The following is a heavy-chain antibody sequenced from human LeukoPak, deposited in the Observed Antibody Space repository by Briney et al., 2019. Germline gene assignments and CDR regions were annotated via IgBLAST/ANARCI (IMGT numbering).Heavy chain of an antibody. CDR3: ARDNYASSGYHVYFQH. J-gene: IGHJ1*01. V-gene: IGHV4-31*03. Sequence: PSQTLSLTCTVSGGSISSGGYYWSWIRQHPGKGLEWIGDIYYSGSTYYNPSLESRVTISVDTSENQSSLKLTSVTAADTAVYYCARDNYASSGYHVYFQHWGQGTLVTVSS. D-gene: IGHD3-22*01. CDR1: GGSISSGGYY. CDR2: IYYSGST.